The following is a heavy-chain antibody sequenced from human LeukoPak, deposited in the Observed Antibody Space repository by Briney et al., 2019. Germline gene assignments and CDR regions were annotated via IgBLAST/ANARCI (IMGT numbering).Heavy chain of an antibody. D-gene: IGHD2-15*01. J-gene: IGHJ4*02. CDR1: GFTFSSYA. Sequence: PGGSLRLSCAASGFTFSSYAMSWVREAPGKGLEWVSAISGSGGSTYYADSVKCRFTISRDNSKNTLYLQMNSLRAEDTAVYYCASRRTASQWSDYWGQGTLVTVSS. CDR3: ASRRTASQWSDY. V-gene: IGHV3-23*01. CDR2: ISGSGGST.